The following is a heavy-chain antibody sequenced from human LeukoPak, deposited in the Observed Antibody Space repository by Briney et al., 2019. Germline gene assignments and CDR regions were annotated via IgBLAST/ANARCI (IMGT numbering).Heavy chain of an antibody. J-gene: IGHJ5*02. CDR3: APCGSGSYRWFDP. D-gene: IGHD3-10*01. Sequence: PSETLSLTCAVYGGSFSGYYWSWIRQPTGKGMEWSGELNHSGGTDYNPSLKCRVAISVDTTKPQFSRQRICVTAADTAGSYCAPCGSGSYRWFDPSGQRTLVT. V-gene: IGHV4-34*01. CDR2: LNHSGGT. CDR1: GGSFSGYY.